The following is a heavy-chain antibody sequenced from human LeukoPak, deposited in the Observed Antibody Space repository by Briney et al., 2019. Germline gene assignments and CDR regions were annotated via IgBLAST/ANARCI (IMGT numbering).Heavy chain of an antibody. CDR2: ISGSGDST. Sequence: GGSLRLSCAASGFTFSSYAMSWVRQAPGKGLEWVSAISGSGDSTYYVDSVKGRFTISRDNSKNTPYLQMNSLRAEDTAVYYCARDYSSSWYTQRLDYWGQGTLVTVSS. D-gene: IGHD6-13*01. CDR1: GFTFSSYA. V-gene: IGHV3-23*01. J-gene: IGHJ4*02. CDR3: ARDYSSSWYTQRLDY.